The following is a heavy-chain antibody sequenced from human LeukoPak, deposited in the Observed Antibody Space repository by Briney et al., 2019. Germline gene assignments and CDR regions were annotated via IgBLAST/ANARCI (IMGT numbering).Heavy chain of an antibody. V-gene: IGHV3-7*01. Sequence: GGSLRLSCAASGFTFSSYWMSWVRQAPGKGLEWVANIKQDGSEKYYVDSVKGRFTISRDNAKNSLYLQMNSLRAEDTAVYFCANGGQYYYDSTGYYSEFWGQGTLVTVSS. CDR1: GFTFSSYW. CDR2: IKQDGSEK. J-gene: IGHJ4*02. D-gene: IGHD3-22*01. CDR3: ANGGQYYYDSTGYYSEF.